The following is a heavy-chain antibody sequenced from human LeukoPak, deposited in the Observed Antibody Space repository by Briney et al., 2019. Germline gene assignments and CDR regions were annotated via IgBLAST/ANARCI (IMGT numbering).Heavy chain of an antibody. D-gene: IGHD2/OR15-2a*01. V-gene: IGHV3-7*01. J-gene: IGHJ4*02. Sequence: PGGTLRLSCAASGFTISSHWMSWVRQPPGKGLEWVASIRQEESEIHYVHSVKGRFTISRDNAKDSLYLQMNSLRAEDTAVYYCARLQGDYTTYDCWGQGTLVTVSS. CDR1: GFTISSHW. CDR2: IRQEESEI. CDR3: ARLQGDYTTYDC.